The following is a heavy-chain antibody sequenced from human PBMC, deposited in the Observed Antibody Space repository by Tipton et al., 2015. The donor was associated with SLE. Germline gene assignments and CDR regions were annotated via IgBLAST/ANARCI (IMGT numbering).Heavy chain of an antibody. D-gene: IGHD3-10*01. V-gene: IGHV4-31*11. CDR1: GGSFSGYY. CDR2: MYYSGNT. J-gene: IGHJ4*02. Sequence: TLSLTCAVYGGSFSGYYWSWIRQHPGKGLEWIGYMYYSGNTFYNPSLKSRVTISIGTSQNQFSLKLTSVTAADTALYYCARSMVRGAPDFWGQGTLVTVSS. CDR3: ARSMVRGAPDF.